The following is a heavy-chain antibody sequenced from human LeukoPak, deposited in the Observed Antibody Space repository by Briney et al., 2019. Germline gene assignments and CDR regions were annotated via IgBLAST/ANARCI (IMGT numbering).Heavy chain of an antibody. V-gene: IGHV4-39*01. CDR2: VYFDGST. J-gene: IGHJ2*01. CDR1: GDSISSSTSY. Sequence: SETLSLTCTVSGDSISSSTSYWGWIRQPPGKGLEWIGSVYFDGSTYDNPSLKSRVTLSVDLSKNHFSLNLKSVTAADPAVYFCARHHRSAYNEYFDVWGRGTLVTVSS. D-gene: IGHD1-1*01. CDR3: ARHHRSAYNEYFDV.